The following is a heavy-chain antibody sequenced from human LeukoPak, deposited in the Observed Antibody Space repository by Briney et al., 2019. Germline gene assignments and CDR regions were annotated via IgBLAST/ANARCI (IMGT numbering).Heavy chain of an antibody. CDR2: IYPGDSDT. J-gene: IGHJ3*02. CDR3: ARIDGITGTTPDAFDI. Sequence: GESLKISCKGSGYSFTSYWIGWVRQMPGKGLEWMGIIYPGDSDTRYSPSFQGQVTISADKSISTAYLQWSSLKASDTAMYYCARIDGITGTTPDAFDIWGQGTMVTVSS. D-gene: IGHD1-7*01. CDR1: GYSFTSYW. V-gene: IGHV5-51*01.